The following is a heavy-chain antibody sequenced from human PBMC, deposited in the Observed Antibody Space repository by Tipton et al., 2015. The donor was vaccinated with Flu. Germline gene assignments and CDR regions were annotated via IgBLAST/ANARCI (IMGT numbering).Heavy chain of an antibody. CDR3: ARDWGEYDSAGYFDY. Sequence: SLRLSCAASGFTFRSTVMHWVRRAPGKGLEWVAIISHDGRREYYADSVKGRFTLSRDNSRDTLYLQMTSLGVEDTAVYYCARDWGEYDSAGYFDYWGQGTLVAVS. V-gene: IGHV3-30*04. D-gene: IGHD2/OR15-2a*01. CDR2: ISHDGRRE. CDR1: GFTFRSTV. J-gene: IGHJ4*02.